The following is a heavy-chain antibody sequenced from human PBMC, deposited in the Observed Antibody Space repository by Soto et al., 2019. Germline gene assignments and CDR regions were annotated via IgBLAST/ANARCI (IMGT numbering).Heavy chain of an antibody. CDR3: AKDIRIIAVAGAFDY. J-gene: IGHJ4*02. V-gene: IGHV3-9*01. D-gene: IGHD6-19*01. CDR2: ISWNSGSI. Sequence: PGGSLRLSCAASGFTFDDYAMHWVRQAPGKGLEWVSGISWNSGSIGYADSVKGRFTISRDNAKNSLYLQMNSLRAEDTALYYCAKDIRIIAVAGAFDYWGQGTLVTVSS. CDR1: GFTFDDYA.